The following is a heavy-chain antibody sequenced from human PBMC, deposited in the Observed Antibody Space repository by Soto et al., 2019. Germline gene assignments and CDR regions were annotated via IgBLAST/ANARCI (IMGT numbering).Heavy chain of an antibody. Sequence: EVQLVESGGGLVKPGGSLRLSCAASGFMFSTYSTNWVRQAPGKGLEWVASIRSSSDYTYYADSVKGRFTISRDNAKNSLYLHMNSLRAEDTAVYYCARDPYGGNAGPYFYYYGMDVWGQGTTVTVSS. D-gene: IGHD2-15*01. CDR3: ARDPYGGNAGPYFYYYGMDV. CDR2: IRSSSDYT. J-gene: IGHJ6*02. V-gene: IGHV3-21*01. CDR1: GFMFSTYS.